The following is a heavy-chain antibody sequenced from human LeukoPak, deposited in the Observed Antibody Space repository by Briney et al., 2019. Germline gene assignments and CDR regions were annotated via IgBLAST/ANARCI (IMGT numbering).Heavy chain of an antibody. CDR1: GFTVSSNY. V-gene: IGHV3-66*02. CDR3: ARGVKIAGLRGYMDV. CDR2: IYSGGST. Sequence: GGSLRLSCAASGFTVSSNYMNWVRQAPGKGLERDSVIYSGGSTYYADSEKGRLTITRDNSRNTLYLQMNSLRDEDTAVYYCARGVKIAGLRGYMDVWGKGTTVTVSS. J-gene: IGHJ6*03. D-gene: IGHD2-21*02.